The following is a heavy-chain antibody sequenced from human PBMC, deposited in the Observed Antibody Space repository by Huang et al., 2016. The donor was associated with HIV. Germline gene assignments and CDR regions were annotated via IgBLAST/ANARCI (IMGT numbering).Heavy chain of an antibody. J-gene: IGHJ3*02. V-gene: IGHV1-24*01. D-gene: IGHD2-15*01. CDR2: FDPEEGET. Sequence: QVQLVESGAELKKPGASVRVSCKVSGYTVSELSLHWVRQAPEKGLEWMGGFDPEEGETIYAQRVKGRVTMTEDTSTDTAYMELSSLRPEDTAVYYCATSAPDVGAGVLRSAFDIWGQGTMVTVSS. CDR1: GYTVSELS. CDR3: ATSAPDVGAGVLRSAFDI.